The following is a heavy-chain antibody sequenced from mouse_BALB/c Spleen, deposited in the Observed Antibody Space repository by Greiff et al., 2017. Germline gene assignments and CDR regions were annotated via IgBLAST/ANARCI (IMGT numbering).Heavy chain of an antibody. CDR1: GFTFSSYG. J-gene: IGHJ3*01. CDR2: INSNGGST. Sequence: EVQVVESGGGLVQPGGSLKLSCAASGFTFSSYGMSWVRQTPDKRLELVATINSNGGSTYYPDSVKGRFTISRDNAKNTLYLQMSSLKSEHTAMYYCAREAWFAYWGQGTLVTVSA. CDR3: AREAWFAY. V-gene: IGHV5-6-3*01.